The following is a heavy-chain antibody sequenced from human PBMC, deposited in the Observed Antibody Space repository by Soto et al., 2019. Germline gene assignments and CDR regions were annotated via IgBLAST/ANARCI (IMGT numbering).Heavy chain of an antibody. Sequence: GGSLRLSCAASGFTFSSYAMSWVRQAPGKGLEWVSAISGSGGSTYYADSVKGRFTISRDNSKNTLYLQMNSLRAEDTAVYYCAKNKRSSGSYLIFDYWGQGTLVTVSS. D-gene: IGHD1-26*01. CDR1: GFTFSSYA. V-gene: IGHV3-23*01. CDR3: AKNKRSSGSYLIFDY. J-gene: IGHJ4*02. CDR2: ISGSGGST.